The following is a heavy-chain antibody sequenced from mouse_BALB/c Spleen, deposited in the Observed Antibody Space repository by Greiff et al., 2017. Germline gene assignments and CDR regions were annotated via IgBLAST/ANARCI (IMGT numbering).Heavy chain of an antibody. V-gene: IGHV1-7*01. J-gene: IGHJ2*01. CDR3: RITTVVATDY. Sequence: QVQLQQSGAELAKPGASVKMSCKASGYTFTSYWMHWVKQRPGQGLEWIGYINPSTGYTEYNQKFKDKATLTADKSSSTAYMQLSSLTSEDSAVYYCRITTVVATDYWGQGTTLTVSS. CDR2: INPSTGYT. D-gene: IGHD1-1*01. CDR1: GYTFTSYW.